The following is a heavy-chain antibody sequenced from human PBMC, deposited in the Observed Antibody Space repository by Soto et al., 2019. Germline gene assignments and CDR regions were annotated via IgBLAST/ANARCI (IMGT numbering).Heavy chain of an antibody. J-gene: IGHJ5*02. CDR3: VTVTTQDWFDP. CDR2: INHSGST. CDR1: GGSFSGYY. V-gene: IGHV4-34*01. D-gene: IGHD4-17*01. Sequence: SETLSLTCAVYGGSFSGYYWSWIRQPPGKGLEWIGEINHSGSTNYNPSPKSRVTISVDTSKNQFSLKLSSVTAADTAVYYCVTVTTQDWFDPWGQGTLVTVSS.